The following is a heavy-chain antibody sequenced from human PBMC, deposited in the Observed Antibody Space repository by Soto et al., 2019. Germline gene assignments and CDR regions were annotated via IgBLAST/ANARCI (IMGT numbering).Heavy chain of an antibody. J-gene: IGHJ4*02. Sequence: QLQLQESGPGLVKPSETLSLTCTVSGGSISSSSYYWGWIRQPPGKGLEWIGSIYYSGSTYYNPSLKSRVTVSVDTSKNLFSLKLGSVTAADTAVYYCARLPDDYVWGSYLDSWGQGTLVTVSS. CDR2: IYYSGST. D-gene: IGHD3-16*01. V-gene: IGHV4-39*01. CDR3: ARLPDDYVWGSYLDS. CDR1: GGSISSSSYY.